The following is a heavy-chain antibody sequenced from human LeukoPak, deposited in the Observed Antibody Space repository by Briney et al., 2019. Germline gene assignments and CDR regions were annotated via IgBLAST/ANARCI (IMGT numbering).Heavy chain of an antibody. CDR3: ARDTPWFGELSF. Sequence: PGGSLRLSCAASGFTFSSYSMNWVRQAPGKGLEWVSSISSSSSYIYYADSVKGRFTISRDNAKNSLYLQMNSLRAEDTAVYYCARDTPWFGELSFWGQGTLVTVSS. J-gene: IGHJ4*02. CDR2: ISSSSSYI. V-gene: IGHV3-21*01. D-gene: IGHD3-10*01. CDR1: GFTFSSYS.